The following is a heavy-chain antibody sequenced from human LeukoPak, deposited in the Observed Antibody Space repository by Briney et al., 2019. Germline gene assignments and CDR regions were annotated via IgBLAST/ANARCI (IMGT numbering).Heavy chain of an antibody. CDR1: GFTFSSYS. CDR2: ISSSSSYI. CDR3: ARDLGILTPLDY. J-gene: IGHJ4*02. V-gene: IGHV3-21*01. D-gene: IGHD3-9*01. Sequence: GGSLRLSCAASGFTFSSYSMNWARQAPGKGLEWVSSISSSSSYIYYADSVKGRFTISRDNAKNSLYLQMNSLRAEDTAVYYCARDLGILTPLDYWGQGTLVTVSS.